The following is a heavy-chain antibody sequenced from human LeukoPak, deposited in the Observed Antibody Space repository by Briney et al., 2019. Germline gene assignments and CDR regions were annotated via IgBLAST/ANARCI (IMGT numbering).Heavy chain of an antibody. J-gene: IGHJ6*02. D-gene: IGHD3-22*01. V-gene: IGHV3-9*01. CDR2: ISWNSGSI. Sequence: GGSLRLSCAASGFTFDDYAMHWVRQAPGQGLEWVSGISWNSGSIGYADSVKGRFTISRDNAKNSLYLQMNSLRAEDTALYYCAKVGCEYYYDSSGPYGMDVWGQGTTVTVSS. CDR1: GFTFDDYA. CDR3: AKVGCEYYYDSSGPYGMDV.